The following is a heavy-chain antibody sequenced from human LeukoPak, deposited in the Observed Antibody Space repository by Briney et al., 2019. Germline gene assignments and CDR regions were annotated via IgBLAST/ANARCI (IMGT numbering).Heavy chain of an antibody. CDR2: IYYSGST. D-gene: IGHD1-26*01. CDR3: ARVSGSYEGQTLKKYYFDY. V-gene: IGHV4-59*01. Sequence: SETLSLTCTVSGGSISSYYWSWIRQPPGKGLEWIGYIYYSGSTNYNPSLKSRVTISVDTSKNQFSLKLSSVTAADTAVYYCARVSGSYEGQTLKKYYFDYWGQGTLVTVSS. J-gene: IGHJ4*02. CDR1: GGSISSYY.